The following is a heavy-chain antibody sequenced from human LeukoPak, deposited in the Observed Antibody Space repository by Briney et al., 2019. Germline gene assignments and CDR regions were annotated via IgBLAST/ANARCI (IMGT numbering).Heavy chain of an antibody. CDR1: GYSISSGYY. Sequence: SETLSLTCTVSGYSISSGYYWGWIRQPPGKGLEWIGSIYHSGSTYYNPSLKSRVTISVDTSKNQFSLKLSSVTAADTAVYYCARDAVVAYYYDSSGYYYVIAFDIWGQGTMVTVSS. D-gene: IGHD3-22*01. CDR3: ARDAVVAYYYDSSGYYYVIAFDI. J-gene: IGHJ3*02. CDR2: IYHSGST. V-gene: IGHV4-38-2*02.